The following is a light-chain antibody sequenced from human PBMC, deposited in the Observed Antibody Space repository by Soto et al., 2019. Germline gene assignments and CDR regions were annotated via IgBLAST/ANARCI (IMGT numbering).Light chain of an antibody. J-gene: IGKJ5*01. Sequence: EVVLTQSPVTLSLSPGERATLSCRASQSFRGLLAWYQQKPGQAPRLLIYDAYNRATGIPPRFSGSGSGTDFTITISSLGPEDSAVYCGKQRHMCPSTFGQGTRLEIK. CDR3: KQRHMCPST. CDR1: QSFRGL. V-gene: IGKV3-11*01. CDR2: DAY.